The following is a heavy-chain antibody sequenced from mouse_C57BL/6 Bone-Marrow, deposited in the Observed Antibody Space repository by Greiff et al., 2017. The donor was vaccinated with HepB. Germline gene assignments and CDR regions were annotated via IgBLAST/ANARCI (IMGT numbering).Heavy chain of an antibody. J-gene: IGHJ3*01. V-gene: IGHV2-6*01. Sequence: QVQLQQSGPGLVAPSQSLSITCTVSGFSLTSYGVDWVRQSPGKGLEWLGVIWGVGSTNYNSALKSRLSISKDNSKSQVFLKMNSLQTDDTAMYYCASEYYGGFAYWGQGTLVTVSA. CDR1: GFSLTSYG. CDR2: IWGVGST. CDR3: ASEYYGGFAY. D-gene: IGHD1-1*01.